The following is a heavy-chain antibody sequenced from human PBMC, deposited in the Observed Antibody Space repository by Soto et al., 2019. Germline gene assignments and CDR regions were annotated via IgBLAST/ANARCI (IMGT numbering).Heavy chain of an antibody. CDR1: GDSVSSNSAA. Sequence: PSQTLSLTCAISGDSVSSNSAAWNWIRQSPSRGLEWLGRTYYRSKWYNDYAVSVKSRITINPDTSKNQFSLQLNSVTPEDTAVYYCARESGSIHYDKITPDPPHFDYWGQGTLVTVSS. D-gene: IGHD3-22*01. CDR2: TYYRSKWYN. CDR3: ARESGSIHYDKITPDPPHFDY. V-gene: IGHV6-1*01. J-gene: IGHJ4*02.